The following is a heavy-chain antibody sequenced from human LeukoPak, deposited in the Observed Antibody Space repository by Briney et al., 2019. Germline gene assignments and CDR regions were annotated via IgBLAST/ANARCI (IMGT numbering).Heavy chain of an antibody. Sequence: ASVKVSCKASGYTFKNYDINWVRQAPGQGLEWMAWMNPNNDNAGSAQKFQGRVTMTRDTSINTAYMELSSLRPDDTGVYYCARAAAGGDDPFDVWGQGSLIIVSS. CDR3: ARAAAGGDDPFDV. V-gene: IGHV1-8*01. D-gene: IGHD6-25*01. J-gene: IGHJ3*01. CDR1: GYTFKNYD. CDR2: MNPNNDNA.